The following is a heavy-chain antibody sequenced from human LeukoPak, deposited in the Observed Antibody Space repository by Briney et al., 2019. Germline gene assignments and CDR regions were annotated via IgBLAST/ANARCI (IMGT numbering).Heavy chain of an antibody. CDR2: ISNSGGST. J-gene: IGHJ4*02. D-gene: IGHD3-10*01. CDR3: AKVRFGVIARYYFDY. Sequence: GGSLRLSCAASGFTFGSYAMSWVRPAAGKGLEWVSVISNSGGSTDYADSVKGRFTMSTDKSTNTLHLQMNSLRAEDTAVYYCAKVRFGVIARYYFDYWGKGTPVTVSS. V-gene: IGHV3-23*01. CDR1: GFTFGSYA.